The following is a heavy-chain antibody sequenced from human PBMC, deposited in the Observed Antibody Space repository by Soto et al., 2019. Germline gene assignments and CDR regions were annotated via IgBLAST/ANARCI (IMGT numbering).Heavy chain of an antibody. J-gene: IGHJ6*03. CDR2: IYYRGST. CDR3: ARVDRAAANYYYYYMDV. Sequence: QVQLQESGPGLVKPSQTLSLTCTVSGGSISSGAYYWSWIRQHPGKGLEWIGYIYYRGSTYYNPSLMSRVTISADTSKNQFALKLSSVTAADTAVYYGARVDRAAANYYYYYMDVWGKGTTVTVSS. V-gene: IGHV4-31*03. D-gene: IGHD2-15*01. CDR1: GGSISSGAYY.